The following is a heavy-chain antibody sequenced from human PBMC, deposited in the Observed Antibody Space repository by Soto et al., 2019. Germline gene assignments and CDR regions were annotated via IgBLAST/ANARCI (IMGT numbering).Heavy chain of an antibody. J-gene: IGHJ5*02. CDR3: AEARSLELATRDNCFDP. V-gene: IGHV1-69*06. Sequence: QVQLVQSGAEVKKPGSSVKVSCKASGGTFSSYAISWVRQAPGQGLEWMGGISPIFGTANYAQKFQGRVTITADKPPRTADIVVSRLGSEDTAVYYCAEARSLELATRDNCFDPWGQGTLVTVSS. D-gene: IGHD5-12*01. CDR2: ISPIFGTA. CDR1: GGTFSSYA.